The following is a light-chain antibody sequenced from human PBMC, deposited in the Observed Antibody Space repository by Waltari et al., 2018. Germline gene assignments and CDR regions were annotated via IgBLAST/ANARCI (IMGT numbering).Light chain of an antibody. CDR2: EVI. CDR1: TSDAGFSTL. Sequence: QSALTQPASVSGSPGQSITISCTGTTSDAGFSTLVSWYQQHPAKAPERVVYEVISGXXXXXXXXSGSKSGNTASLTISGLQAEDEADYYCCSYAGRNIWVFGGGTKLTVL. CDR3: CSYAGRNIWV. J-gene: IGLJ3*02. V-gene: IGLV2-23*02.